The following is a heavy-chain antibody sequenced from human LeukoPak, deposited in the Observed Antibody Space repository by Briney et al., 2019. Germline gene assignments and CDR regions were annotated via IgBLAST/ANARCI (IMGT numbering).Heavy chain of an antibody. D-gene: IGHD1-26*01. CDR1: GFTFDDYG. CDR2: INWNGGST. Sequence: GGSLRLSCAASGFTFDDYGMSWVRQAPGKGLERVSGINWNGGSTGYADSVKGRFTISRDNAKNSLYLQMNSLRAEDTALYYCAKGSGSYYFDYWGQGTLVTVSS. V-gene: IGHV3-20*04. CDR3: AKGSGSYYFDY. J-gene: IGHJ4*02.